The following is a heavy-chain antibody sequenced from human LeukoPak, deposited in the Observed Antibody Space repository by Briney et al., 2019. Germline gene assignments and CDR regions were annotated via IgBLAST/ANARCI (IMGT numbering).Heavy chain of an antibody. CDR1: GDIVSSNLVT. Sequence: SQTLSLTCAISGDIVSSNLVTWNWIRQSPSRGLEWLGRTYYRSKRSYDFAVSVESRITINPDTSKNQFSLHLNSVTPEVTAVYFCVRVRSGIFENWGQGTLVAVSS. CDR3: VRVRSGIFEN. V-gene: IGHV6-1*01. CDR2: TYYRSKRSY. J-gene: IGHJ4*02. D-gene: IGHD6-13*01.